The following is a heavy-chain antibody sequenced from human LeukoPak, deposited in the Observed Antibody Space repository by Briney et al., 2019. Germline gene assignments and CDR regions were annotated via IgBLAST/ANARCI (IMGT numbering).Heavy chain of an antibody. CDR1: GYIFTSYW. CDR3: ARLRDASGPMDY. V-gene: IGHV5-51*01. D-gene: IGHD1-26*01. J-gene: IGHJ4*02. CDR2: ISPGDFDS. Sequence: GESLKISCKGSGYIFTSYWIGWVRQMPGKALEWMGIISPGDFDSRYSPSVQGQVTISADKSINTAYLQWSSLKASDTAMYYCARLRDASGPMDYRGQGTLVTVSS.